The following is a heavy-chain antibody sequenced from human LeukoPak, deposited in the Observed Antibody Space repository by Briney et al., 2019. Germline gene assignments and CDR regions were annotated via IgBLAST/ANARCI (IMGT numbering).Heavy chain of an antibody. D-gene: IGHD3-22*01. CDR3: ARQRDYYDSSGSTHYFDY. CDR2: IRYDGTSQ. Sequence: GGSLRLSCAASGFTLSIYGMHWVRQAPGKGLEWVAFIRYDGTSQYYADSVKGRFTISRDNSKNTLYLQMNSLRAEDTAVYYCARQRDYYDSSGSTHYFDYWGQGTLVTVSS. V-gene: IGHV3-30*02. J-gene: IGHJ4*02. CDR1: GFTLSIYG.